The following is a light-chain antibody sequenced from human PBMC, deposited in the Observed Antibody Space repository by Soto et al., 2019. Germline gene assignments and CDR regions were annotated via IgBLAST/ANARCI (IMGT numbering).Light chain of an antibody. J-gene: IGKJ2*02. CDR2: DVS. Sequence: EIILTQSPATLSLSPGDRATLSCRASQSVSHYLAWYQQKPGQAPRLLIYDVSNRATGIPARFSGSGSGTAFTLPISSLVPEDFAVYFCQQRSEWPLCTFGQGTKLEIK. CDR1: QSVSHY. CDR3: QQRSEWPLCT. V-gene: IGKV3-11*01.